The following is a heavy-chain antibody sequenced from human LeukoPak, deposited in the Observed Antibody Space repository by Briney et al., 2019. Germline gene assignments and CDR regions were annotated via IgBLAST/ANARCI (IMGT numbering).Heavy chain of an antibody. CDR1: GFTFSDSP. CDR2: IRTKATNYAP. V-gene: IGHV3-73*01. J-gene: IGHJ4*02. CDR3: AKRTNYYDSSGSLGY. D-gene: IGHD3-22*01. Sequence: PGGSLRLSCAASGFTFSDSPMHWVRQASGKGLEWVGRIRTKATNYAPAYAASVKGRFTISRDDSKSTTYLQMNSLETEDTAVYYCAKRTNYYDSSGSLGYWGQGTLVTVSS.